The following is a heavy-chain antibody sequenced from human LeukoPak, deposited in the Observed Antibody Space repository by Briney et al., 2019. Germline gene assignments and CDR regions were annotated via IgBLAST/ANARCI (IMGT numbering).Heavy chain of an antibody. CDR3: AKEGARGPAAIGWGVGYYYYMDV. CDR2: IKSKTDGGTT. V-gene: IGHV3-15*01. Sequence: GGSLRLSCAASGFTFSNAWMSWVRQAPGKGLEWVGRIKSKTDGGTTDYAAPVKGRFTISRDDSKNTLYLQMNSLKTEDTAVYYCAKEGARGPAAIGWGVGYYYYMDVWGKGTTVTVS. CDR1: GFTFSNAW. J-gene: IGHJ6*03. D-gene: IGHD2-2*02.